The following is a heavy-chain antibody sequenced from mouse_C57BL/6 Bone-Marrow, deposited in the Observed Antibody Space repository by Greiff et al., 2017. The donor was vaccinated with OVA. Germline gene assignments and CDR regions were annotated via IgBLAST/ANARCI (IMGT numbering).Heavy chain of an antibody. CDR1: GYTFTDYN. D-gene: IGHD2-4*01. Sequence: EVQLQQSGPELVKPGASVKIPCKASGYTFTDYNMDWVKQSHGKSLEWIGDINPNNGGTIYNQKFKGKATLTVDKSSSTAYMELRSLTSEDTAVYYCARDPFYDYDGSYWYFDVWGTGTTVTVSS. CDR3: ARDPFYDYDGSYWYFDV. J-gene: IGHJ1*03. CDR2: INPNNGGT. V-gene: IGHV1-18*01.